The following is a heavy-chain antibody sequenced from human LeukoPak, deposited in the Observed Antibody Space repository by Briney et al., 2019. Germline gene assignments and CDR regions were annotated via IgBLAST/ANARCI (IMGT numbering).Heavy chain of an antibody. CDR1: GYTFTSYG. J-gene: IGHJ4*02. CDR2: ISAYNGNT. Sequence: ASVKVSCKASGYTFTSYGISWVRQAPGQGLEWMGWISAYNGNTNYAQKLQGRVTMTTDTSTSTAYMELKSLRSDDTAVYYCARDSSPMVVVVIMDYWGQGTLVTVSS. V-gene: IGHV1-18*01. D-gene: IGHD3-22*01. CDR3: ARDSSPMVVVVIMDY.